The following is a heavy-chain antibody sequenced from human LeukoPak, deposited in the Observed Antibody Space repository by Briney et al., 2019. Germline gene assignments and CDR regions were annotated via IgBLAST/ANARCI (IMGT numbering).Heavy chain of an antibody. Sequence: GASVKVSCKASGYTFSSYGITWVRRAPGQGLEWLGWISAYNGNFNYAQKFQARVTMTTDTSTSTAYLELRSLRFDDTAVYYCAKDIYYGSGSYPGNWGQGTLVTVSS. CDR3: AKDIYYGSGSYPGN. D-gene: IGHD3-10*01. CDR2: ISAYNGNF. J-gene: IGHJ4*02. CDR1: GYTFSSYG. V-gene: IGHV1-18*01.